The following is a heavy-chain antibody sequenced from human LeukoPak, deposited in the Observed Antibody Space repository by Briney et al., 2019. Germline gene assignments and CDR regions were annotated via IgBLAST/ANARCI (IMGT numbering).Heavy chain of an antibody. D-gene: IGHD3-10*01. CDR3: AKRGVVIRVILVGFHKQAYYFDS. CDR1: GFTFSRYI. J-gene: IGHJ4*02. CDR2: IKGSSEAT. V-gene: IGHV3-23*01. Sequence: GGSLRLSCEASGFTFSRYIMTWVRQAPGKGLEWVSTIKGSSEATFYADSVKDRFTISRDDSKNTMYLQMNSLRAEDTAVYFCAKRGVVIRVILVGFHKQAYYFDSWGQGALVTVSS.